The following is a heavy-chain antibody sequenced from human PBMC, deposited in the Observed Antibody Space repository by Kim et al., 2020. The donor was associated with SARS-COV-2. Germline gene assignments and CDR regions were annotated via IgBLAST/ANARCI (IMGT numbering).Heavy chain of an antibody. V-gene: IGHV1-18*04. Sequence: ASVKVSCKASGYTFYSYGINWVRQAPGQGLEWMGWISAFNGKTNYAQKLQGRLAVTTDTSTNTAYMELRSLRSDDTAVYYCATDRLSTSSCYKGCPDYWGQGTLVTVSS. CDR2: ISAFNGKT. CDR1: GYTFYSYG. J-gene: IGHJ4*02. D-gene: IGHD2-2*02. CDR3: ATDRLSTSSCYKGCPDY.